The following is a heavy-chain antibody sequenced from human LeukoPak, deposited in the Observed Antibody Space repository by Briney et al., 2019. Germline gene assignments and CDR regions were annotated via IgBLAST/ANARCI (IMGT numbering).Heavy chain of an antibody. CDR3: AREQAGSAGAFDI. CDR2: ISSSSSYI. Sequence: KTGGSLRLSCAASGFTFSSYSMNWVRQAPGKGLEWVSSISSSSSYIYYADSVKGRFTISRDNAKNSLYLQMNSLRAEDTAVYYCAREQAGSAGAFDIWGQGTMVTVSS. J-gene: IGHJ3*02. V-gene: IGHV3-21*01. CDR1: GFTFSSYS. D-gene: IGHD1-14*01.